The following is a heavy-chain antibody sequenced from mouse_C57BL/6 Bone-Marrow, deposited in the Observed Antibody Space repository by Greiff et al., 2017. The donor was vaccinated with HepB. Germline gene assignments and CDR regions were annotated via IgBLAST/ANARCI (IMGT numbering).Heavy chain of an antibody. CDR3: TSRAVLRDY. CDR1: GFNIKDDY. V-gene: IGHV14-4*01. CDR2: IDPENGDT. Sequence: VQLQQSGAELVRPGASVKLSCTVSGFNIKDDYMHWVKQRPEQGLEWIGWIDPENGDTEYASKFQGKATITADTSSNTAYLQLSSLTSEDTAVYYCTSRAVLRDYWGQGTTLTVSS. J-gene: IGHJ2*01. D-gene: IGHD1-1*01.